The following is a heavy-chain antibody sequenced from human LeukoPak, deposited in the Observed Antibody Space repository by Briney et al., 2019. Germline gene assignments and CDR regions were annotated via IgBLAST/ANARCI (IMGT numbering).Heavy chain of an antibody. CDR2: ISAYNGNT. J-gene: IGHJ6*04. Sequence: ASVKVSCKASGYTFTSYGISWVRQAPGQGLEWMGWISAYNGNTNYAQKPQGRVTMTTDTSTSTAYMELRSLRSDDTAVYYCARDLKQWLVRGARYYGMDVWGKGTTVTVSS. CDR3: ARDLKQWLVRGARYYGMDV. V-gene: IGHV1-18*04. CDR1: GYTFTSYG. D-gene: IGHD6-19*01.